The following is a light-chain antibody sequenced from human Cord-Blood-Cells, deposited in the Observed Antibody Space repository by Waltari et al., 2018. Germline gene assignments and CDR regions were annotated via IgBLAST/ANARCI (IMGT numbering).Light chain of an antibody. V-gene: IGLV2-14*01. CDR3: SSYTSSSTYV. CDR1: HRDVWGFNY. CDR2: DVS. J-gene: IGLJ1*01. Sequence: QSGLTQPASVSGSPGQAIPISFPGTHRDVWGFNYFSWYQQPPGKAPKLMIYDVSNRPSGVSNRFSGSKSGNTASLTISGLQAEDEADYYCSSYTSSSTYVFGTGTKVTVL.